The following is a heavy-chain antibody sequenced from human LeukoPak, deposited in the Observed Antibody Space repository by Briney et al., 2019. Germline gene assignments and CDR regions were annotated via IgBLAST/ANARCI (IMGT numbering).Heavy chain of an antibody. CDR2: IIPILGIA. CDR3: ASLYSGSYYSDY. CDR1: GGTFSSYA. Sequence: ASVKVSCKASGGTFSSYAISWVRQAPGQGLEWMGRIIPILGIANYAQKFQGRVTITADKSTSTAYMELSSPRSEDTAVYYCASLYSGSYYSDYWGQGTLVTVSS. D-gene: IGHD1-26*01. J-gene: IGHJ4*02. V-gene: IGHV1-69*04.